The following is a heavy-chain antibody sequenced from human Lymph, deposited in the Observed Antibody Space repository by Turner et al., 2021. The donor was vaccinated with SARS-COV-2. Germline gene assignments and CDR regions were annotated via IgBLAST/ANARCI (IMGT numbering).Heavy chain of an antibody. CDR2: IIPILGIA. V-gene: IGHV1-69*04. CDR3: ARGRLDSFGGGYYSWFDP. CDR1: GGTFSSYA. J-gene: IGHJ5*02. Sequence: QFHRWQSGVEVRKPGPSLKFSSKAPGGTFSSYAINWLRQAPGQGLEWMGRIIPILGIANYAQKFQGRVTITADKSTSTAYMELSSLRSEDTAVYYCARGRLDSFGGGYYSWFDPWGQGTLVTVSS. D-gene: IGHD1-26*01.